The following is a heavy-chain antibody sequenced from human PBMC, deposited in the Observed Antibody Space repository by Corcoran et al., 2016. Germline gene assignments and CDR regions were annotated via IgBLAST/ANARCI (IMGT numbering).Heavy chain of an antibody. V-gene: IGHV3-15*07. CDR2: IKSKTDGGTT. Sequence: EVQRVETGGGLGKPGGSLRLSWAASGLTLSNAWMNWVRQARGKGREWVGRIKSKTDGGTTDYAAPVKGRFTISRDDSKNTLYLQMNSLTTDDTAVYYCTTVCVGAARAGLYYFDYWGRGTLVTVSS. D-gene: IGHD6-6*01. CDR1: GLTLSNAW. J-gene: IGHJ4*02. CDR3: TTVCVGAARAGLYYFDY.